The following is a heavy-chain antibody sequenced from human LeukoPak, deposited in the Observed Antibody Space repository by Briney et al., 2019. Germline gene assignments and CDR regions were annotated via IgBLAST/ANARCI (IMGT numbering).Heavy chain of an antibody. J-gene: IGHJ4*02. Sequence: SETLSLTCTVSGGSISSYYWSWIRQPPGKGLEWIGYIYYSGSTNYNPSLKSRVTISVDTSKNQFSLKLSSVTAADTAVYYCARSRGGGYYTQEAFDYWGQGTLVTVSS. CDR3: ARSRGGGYYTQEAFDY. CDR2: IYYSGST. CDR1: GGSISSYY. D-gene: IGHD3-3*01. V-gene: IGHV4-59*01.